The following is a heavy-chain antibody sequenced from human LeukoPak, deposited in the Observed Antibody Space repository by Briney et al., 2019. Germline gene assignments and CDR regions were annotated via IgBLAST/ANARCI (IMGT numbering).Heavy chain of an antibody. V-gene: IGHV4-59*08. CDR3: ARQGRDGYNYVDY. CDR1: GGSISSYY. CDR2: IYYSGST. Sequence: SETLSLTCTVSGGSISSYYWSWIRQPPGKGLEWIGYIYYSGSTNYNPSLKSRVTISVDTSKNQFSLKLSSVTAADTAVYYCARQGRDGYNYVDYWGQGTLVTVSP. D-gene: IGHD5-24*01. J-gene: IGHJ4*02.